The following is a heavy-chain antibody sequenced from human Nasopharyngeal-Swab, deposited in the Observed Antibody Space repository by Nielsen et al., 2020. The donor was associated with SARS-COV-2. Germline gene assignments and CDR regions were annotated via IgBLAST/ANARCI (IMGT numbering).Heavy chain of an antibody. CDR2: INSDGSST. Sequence: ETLSLTCAASGFTFSSHWMHWVRQAPGKGLVWVSRINSDGSSTSYADSVKGRFTISRDNAKNTLYLQMNSLRAEDTAVYYCARSVAARWNYYYYGMDVWGQGTTVTVSS. V-gene: IGHV3-74*01. J-gene: IGHJ6*02. CDR1: GFTFSSHW. CDR3: ARSVAARWNYYYYGMDV. D-gene: IGHD6-19*01.